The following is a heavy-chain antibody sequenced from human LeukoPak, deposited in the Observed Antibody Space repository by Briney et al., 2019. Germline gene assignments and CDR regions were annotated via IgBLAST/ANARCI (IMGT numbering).Heavy chain of an antibody. CDR1: GGSFSGYY. Sequence: SETLSLTCAVYGGSFSGYYWSWIRQPPGKGLEWIGEINHSGSTNYNPSLKSRVTISVDTSKNQFSLKLSSVTAADTAVYYRARVGIAAAMDYWGQGTLVTVSS. CDR2: INHSGST. CDR3: ARVGIAAAMDY. D-gene: IGHD6-13*01. J-gene: IGHJ4*02. V-gene: IGHV4-34*01.